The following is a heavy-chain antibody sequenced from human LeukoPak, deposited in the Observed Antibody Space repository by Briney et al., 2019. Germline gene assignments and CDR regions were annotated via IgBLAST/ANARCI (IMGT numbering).Heavy chain of an antibody. CDR1: GGSISGYY. CDR3: ARALSVRGSNYFDY. D-gene: IGHD3-10*01. Sequence: NPSETLSLTCTVSGGSISGYYWSWIRQPAGKGLEWIGRVYSSGSTNYNPSLKSRVTMSVDTSKNQFSLKLSSVTAADTAVYYCARALSVRGSNYFDYWGQGTLVTVSS. CDR2: VYSSGST. J-gene: IGHJ4*02. V-gene: IGHV4-4*07.